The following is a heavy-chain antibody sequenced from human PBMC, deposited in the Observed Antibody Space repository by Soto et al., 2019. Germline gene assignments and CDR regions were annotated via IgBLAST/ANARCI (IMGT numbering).Heavy chain of an antibody. V-gene: IGHV3-30*18. CDR1: GCTCSNFV. CDR2: ISYDGSNK. Sequence: GGSLRLSCAAAGCTCSNFVMHWIRQAPGKGLEWVAVISYDGSNKYYGDSVKGRFNISRDNSKNTLYLQMKSLRPEDTALYYCAKALGHCSGGTCPTWGQGTLVTVSS. J-gene: IGHJ4*02. CDR3: AKALGHCSGGTCPT. D-gene: IGHD2-15*01.